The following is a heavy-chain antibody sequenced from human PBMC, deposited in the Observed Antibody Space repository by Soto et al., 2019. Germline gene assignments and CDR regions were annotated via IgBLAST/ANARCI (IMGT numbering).Heavy chain of an antibody. CDR3: ARESLRFLEWMYYYYYYGMDV. CDR2: INSDGSST. D-gene: IGHD3-3*01. J-gene: IGHJ6*02. CDR1: GFTFSSYW. V-gene: IGHV3-74*01. Sequence: GGSLRLSCAASGFTFSSYWMHWVRQAPGKGLVWVSRINSDGSSTSYADSVKGRFTISRDNAKNTLYLQMNSLRAEDTAVYYCARESLRFLEWMYYYYYYGMDVWGQGTTVTVSS.